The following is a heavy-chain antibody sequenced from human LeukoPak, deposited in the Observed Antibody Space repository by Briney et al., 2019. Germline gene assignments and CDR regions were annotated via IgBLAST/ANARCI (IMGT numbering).Heavy chain of an antibody. J-gene: IGHJ5*02. CDR1: GGSISSGSYY. CDR2: VYPSGST. V-gene: IGHV4-61*02. CDR3: AKDMGPTYSNLIGDWFDP. D-gene: IGHD5-18*01. Sequence: SETLSLTCSLSGGSISSGSYYWSWIRQPAGKGPEWIGRVYPSGSTSYNPSFKSRVSISIDTFKNQYTLNLSSVTAADTAVYYCAKDMGPTYSNLIGDWFDPWGQGLLVTVSS.